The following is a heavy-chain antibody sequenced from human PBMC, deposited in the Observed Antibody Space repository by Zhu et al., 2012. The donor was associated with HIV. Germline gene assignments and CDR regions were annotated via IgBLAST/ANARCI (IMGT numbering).Heavy chain of an antibody. D-gene: IGHD3-3*01. CDR3: AKELLRSGAFDI. V-gene: IGHV3-23*01. CDR1: GFTFSRFA. Sequence: EVQLLESGGGLVQPGGSLRLSCAASGFTFSRFAMRWVRQAPGKGLEWVSGISASGGSSDYAHSVKGRFTISRDNSKNTLYLQVNSLRAEDTAVYYCAKELLRSGAFDIVGPRDTWSAVSS. J-gene: IGHJ3*02. CDR2: ISASGGSS.